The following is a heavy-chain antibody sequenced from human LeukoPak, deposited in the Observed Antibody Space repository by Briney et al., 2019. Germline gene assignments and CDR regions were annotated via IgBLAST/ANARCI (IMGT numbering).Heavy chain of an antibody. D-gene: IGHD3-10*01. Sequence: PSETLSLTCSVSGYSLSSGHYWVWLPHPPGKGLEWIGNIYYSGSTYYNPSLKSRVTVSVDTSKNQFSLKLSSVTAADTAVYYCAREIWGSGFYYMDVWGKGTTVTISS. CDR1: GYSLSSGHY. CDR3: AREIWGSGFYYMDV. J-gene: IGHJ6*03. V-gene: IGHV4-38-2*02. CDR2: IYYSGST.